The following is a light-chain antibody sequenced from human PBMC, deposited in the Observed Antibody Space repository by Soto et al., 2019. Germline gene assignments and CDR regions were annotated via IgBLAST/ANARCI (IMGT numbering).Light chain of an antibody. CDR2: DVS. CDR3: CSYGGRNLLV. J-gene: IGLJ2*01. Sequence: QSALTQPRSVSGSPGQSVTISCTGTSSDVGGYNYVSWYQQYPGKAPKLMIYDVSKRPSGVPDRFSGSKSGNTASLTISGLEAEEEADYYCCSYGGRNLLVFGGGTKLTVL. CDR1: SSDVGGYNY. V-gene: IGLV2-11*01.